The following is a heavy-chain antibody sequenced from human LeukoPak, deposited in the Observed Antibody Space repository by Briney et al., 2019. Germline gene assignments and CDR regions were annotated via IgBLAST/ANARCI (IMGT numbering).Heavy chain of an antibody. J-gene: IGHJ4*02. CDR2: TNRGYKWYN. CDR3: ARAKGRSPLFDY. V-gene: IGHV6-1*01. CDR1: GDSVSSNSAA. Sequence: SQTLSLTCAISGDSVSSNSAAWNWIRQSPSRGLEWLGRTNRGYKWYNDYAVSVKGRIAINPDTSKNQFSLQLNSVTPEDTAVYYCARAKGRSPLFDYWGQGTLVTVSS. D-gene: IGHD6-13*01.